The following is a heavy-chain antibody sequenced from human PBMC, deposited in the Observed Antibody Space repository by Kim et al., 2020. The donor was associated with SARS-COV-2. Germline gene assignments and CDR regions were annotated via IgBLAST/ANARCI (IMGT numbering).Heavy chain of an antibody. CDR2: VGTAGDK. CDR3: VRKAVGATGNFD. D-gene: IGHD1-26*01. Sequence: GGSLRLSCAASGFTLRSYPMHWVRQAPGKGLEWVSAVGTAGDKFYQESVKGGFTTTTENAKNSLYLQLNSMRAGDAAIYYCVRKAVGATGNFD. V-gene: IGHV3-13*04. CDR1: GFTLRSYP. J-gene: IGHJ4*01.